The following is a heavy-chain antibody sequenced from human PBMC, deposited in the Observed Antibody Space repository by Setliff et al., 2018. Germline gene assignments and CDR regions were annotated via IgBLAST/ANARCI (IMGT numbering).Heavy chain of an antibody. J-gene: IGHJ3*02. V-gene: IGHV4-39*07. Sequence: PSETLSLTCTVSGGSISSSSYYWGWIRQPPGKGLEWIGSIYYSGSTYYNPSLKSRVTISVDTSKNQFSLKLSSVTAADTAMYYCARDATYYDFWSDYSPDAFDIWGQGTMVTVSS. CDR1: GGSISSSSYY. CDR2: IYYSGST. CDR3: ARDATYYDFWSDYSPDAFDI. D-gene: IGHD3-3*01.